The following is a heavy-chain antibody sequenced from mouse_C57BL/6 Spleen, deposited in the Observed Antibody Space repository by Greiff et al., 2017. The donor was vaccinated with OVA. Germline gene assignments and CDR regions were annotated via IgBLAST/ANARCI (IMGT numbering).Heavy chain of an antibody. D-gene: IGHD4-1*01. J-gene: IGHJ2*01. CDR3: ERVPNWNVRFDY. V-gene: IGHV1-53*01. CDR1: GYTFTSYW. CDR2: INPSNGGT. Sequence: QVQLQQLGTELVKPGASVKLSCKASGYTFTSYWMHWVKQRPGQGLEWIGNINPSNGGTNYNEKFKSKATLTVDKSSSTAYMQLGSMTSEDSAVYYCERVPNWNVRFDYWGQGTTLTDSS.